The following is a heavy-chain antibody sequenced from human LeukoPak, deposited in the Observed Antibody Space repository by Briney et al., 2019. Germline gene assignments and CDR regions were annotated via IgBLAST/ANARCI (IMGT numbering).Heavy chain of an antibody. Sequence: GASVKVSCKASGGTFSSFAISWVRQAPGQGLEWMGGIIPIFATANYAQRFQGRVTITTDESTSTAYMELSSLRSEDTAVYFCARGVGYCSSTSCLGAFDIWGQGTMVTVSS. J-gene: IGHJ3*02. D-gene: IGHD2-2*01. CDR1: GGTFSSFA. V-gene: IGHV1-69*05. CDR2: IIPIFATA. CDR3: ARGVGYCSSTSCLGAFDI.